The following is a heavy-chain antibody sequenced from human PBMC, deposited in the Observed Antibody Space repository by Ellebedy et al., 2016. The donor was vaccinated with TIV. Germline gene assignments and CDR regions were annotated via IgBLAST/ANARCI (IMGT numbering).Heavy chain of an antibody. CDR3: ARGTVAVTTSCLDN. V-gene: IGHV3-30-3*01. D-gene: IGHD2-21*02. CDR2: ISYDGSNK. CDR1: GFTFISHA. Sequence: GESLKISCAASGFTFISHAMHLVRQAPGKGLEWVALISYDGSNKIYADSVKGRFTISRDNSKNTLYLQMNSLRGEDTAVYFCARGTVAVTTSCLDNWGQGTLVTVSS. J-gene: IGHJ4*02.